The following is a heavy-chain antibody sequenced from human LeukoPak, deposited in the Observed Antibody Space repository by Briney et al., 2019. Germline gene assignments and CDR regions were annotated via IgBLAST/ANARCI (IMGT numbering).Heavy chain of an antibody. Sequence: GGSLKISCKGSGYSFTSYWIGWVRQMPGKGLEWMGIVYPGDSDTRYSPSFQGQVTISADKSISTAYLQWSSLKASDTAMYYCTSGYSYGNYYYGMDVWGQGTTVTVSS. D-gene: IGHD5-18*01. CDR1: GYSFTSYW. V-gene: IGHV5-51*01. CDR2: VYPGDSDT. CDR3: TSGYSYGNYYYGMDV. J-gene: IGHJ6*02.